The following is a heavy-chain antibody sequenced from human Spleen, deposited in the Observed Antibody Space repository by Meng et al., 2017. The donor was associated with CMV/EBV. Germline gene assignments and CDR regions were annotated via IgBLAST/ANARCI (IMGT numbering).Heavy chain of an antibody. D-gene: IGHD6-13*01. CDR2: INSDGSST. Sequence: GESLKISCAASGFTFSSYWMHWVRQAPGKGLVWVSRINSDGSSTSHADSVKGRFTISRDNAKNKLYLQMNSLRAEDTAVYYCARDHSSPYYYYGMDVWGQGTTVTVSS. CDR3: ARDHSSPYYYYGMDV. J-gene: IGHJ6*02. V-gene: IGHV3-74*01. CDR1: GFTFSSYW.